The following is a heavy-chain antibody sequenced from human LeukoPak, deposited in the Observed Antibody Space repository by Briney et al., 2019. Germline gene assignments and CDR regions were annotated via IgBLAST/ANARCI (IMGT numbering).Heavy chain of an antibody. CDR1: GDSFSTTW. D-gene: IGHD3-16*01. CDR3: ATDGAYGLTH. CDR2: VSSDGSRT. J-gene: IGHJ1*01. V-gene: IGHV3-74*01. Sequence: PRGSLRLSCADSGDSFSTTWMHWVRQAPGKRLMWVSHVSSDGSRTYADSVKGRFTVSRDNNKDMVYLQMSSLRAEDTAVYYCATDGAYGLTHWGQGTLVTVSS.